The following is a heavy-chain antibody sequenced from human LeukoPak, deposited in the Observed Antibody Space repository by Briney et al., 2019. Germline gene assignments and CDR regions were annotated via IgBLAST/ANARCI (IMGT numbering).Heavy chain of an antibody. CDR3: ARGGGLDV. CDR1: GFTFSSYW. V-gene: IGHV3-7*03. J-gene: IGHJ6*02. CDR2: INHNGNVN. D-gene: IGHD3-16*01. Sequence: PGGSLSLSCAASGFTFSSYWMNWARQAPGKGLEWVASINHNGNVNYYVDSVKGRFTFSRDNAKNSLYLQMSNLRAEDTAVYFCARGGGLDVWGQGATVTVSS.